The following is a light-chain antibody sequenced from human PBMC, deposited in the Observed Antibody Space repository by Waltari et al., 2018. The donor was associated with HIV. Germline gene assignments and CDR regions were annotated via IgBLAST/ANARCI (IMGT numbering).Light chain of an antibody. J-gene: IGLJ3*02. V-gene: IGLV8-61*01. Sequence: QTVVTQEPSFPVSPGGTVTLTCGLRSDSVSTTHYASWYRQTPGQAPSTLTYRQNVRSSGVPDRFSGSILGNKAALTITGAQADDECHYYCVLYMGGAWVFGGGTKLTVL. CDR3: VLYMGGAWV. CDR1: SDSVSTTHY. CDR2: RQN.